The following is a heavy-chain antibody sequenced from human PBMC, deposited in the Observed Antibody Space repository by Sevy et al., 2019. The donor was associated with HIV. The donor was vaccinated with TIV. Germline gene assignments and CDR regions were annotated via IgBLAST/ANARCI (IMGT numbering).Heavy chain of an antibody. CDR1: GFTFNSYA. D-gene: IGHD3-10*01. Sequence: GGSLRLSCATSGFTFNSYAMSWVRQAPGKGLEWVSTISTGGGFTYYADSVKGRFSISRDNFNNTLSLQMNSLRADDTAMYYCAKDFLSPNYYGTQFDFWGQGTVVTVSS. V-gene: IGHV3-23*01. J-gene: IGHJ4*02. CDR3: AKDFLSPNYYGTQFDF. CDR2: ISTGGGFT.